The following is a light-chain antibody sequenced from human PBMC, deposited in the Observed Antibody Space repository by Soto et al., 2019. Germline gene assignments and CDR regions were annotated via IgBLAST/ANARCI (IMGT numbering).Light chain of an antibody. CDR2: DVS. V-gene: IGLV2-11*01. CDR1: SSDIGGYNY. Sequence: QSALTQPRSVSGSPGQSVTISCTGTSSDIGGYNYVSWYQQHPGKAPKLMIYDVSKRPSGVPKRFSGSKSGNTASLTISGFQAEDEADYYCCSFAGSDTYVFGTGTKLTVL. CDR3: CSFAGSDTYV. J-gene: IGLJ1*01.